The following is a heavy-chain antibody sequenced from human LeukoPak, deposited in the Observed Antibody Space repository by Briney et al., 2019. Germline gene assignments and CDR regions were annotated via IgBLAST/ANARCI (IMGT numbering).Heavy chain of an antibody. J-gene: IGHJ5*02. CDR1: GGSISSSKYD. D-gene: IGHD3-10*01. CDR3: ARGRQYGSGDNVGYNWFDP. Sequence: SETLSLTCTVSGGSISSSKYDWGWIRQPPGKGLEWIGTIFNNGSTHYNRAPKSRVTISVATSKNQFSLKLSSVTAADTAVYYCARGRQYGSGDNVGYNWFDPWGQGTLVTVSS. V-gene: IGHV4-39*07. CDR2: IFNNGST.